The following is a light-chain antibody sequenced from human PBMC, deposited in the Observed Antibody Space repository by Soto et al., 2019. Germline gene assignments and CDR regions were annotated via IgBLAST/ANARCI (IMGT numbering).Light chain of an antibody. J-gene: IGKJ5*01. CDR1: QDIRQY. Sequence: IQMTQSPSSLSASVGDRVTITCKATQDIRQYLNWYQQKPGKAPKLLIYDASSLETGVPSRFSGSGSGTEFTFTISSLQPEDFATYYCQQYDNLPLIFGQGTRVDIK. CDR3: QQYDNLPLI. V-gene: IGKV1-33*01. CDR2: DAS.